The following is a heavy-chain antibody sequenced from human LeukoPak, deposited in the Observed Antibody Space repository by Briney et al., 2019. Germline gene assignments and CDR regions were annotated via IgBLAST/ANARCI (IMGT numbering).Heavy chain of an antibody. D-gene: IGHD6-19*01. V-gene: IGHV4-59*08. CDR1: GGSISSHY. Sequence: SETLSLTCTVSGGSISSHYWSWIRQPPGKGLEWIGYIYYSGSTNYNPSLKSRVTISVDTSKNQFSLKLSSVTAADTAVYYCARGIAVAVPFDYWGQGTLVTVSS. CDR2: IYYSGST. J-gene: IGHJ4*02. CDR3: ARGIAVAVPFDY.